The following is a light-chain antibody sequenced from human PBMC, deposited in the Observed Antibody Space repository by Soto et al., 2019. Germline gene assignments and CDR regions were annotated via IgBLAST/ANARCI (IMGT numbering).Light chain of an antibody. CDR3: QQANSFQIS. J-gene: IGKJ5*01. CDR1: QGINSW. V-gene: IGKV1D-12*01. CDR2: AAS. Sequence: DIQMTQSPSSVSASVGDTVTITCRASQGINSWLAWYQQKPGKAPNLLIYAASSLQSGVPSRFSGSGSGTDFTLTISSLQPEDFAPYYCQQANSFQISFGQGTRLEIK.